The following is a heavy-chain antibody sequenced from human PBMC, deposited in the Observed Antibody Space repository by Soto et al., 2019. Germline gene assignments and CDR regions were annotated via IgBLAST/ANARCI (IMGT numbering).Heavy chain of an antibody. CDR1: GFTFSSYS. CDR3: ARRGIFDY. CDR2: ISSSSSTI. Sequence: GGSLRLSCAASGFTFSSYSMNWVRQAPGKGLEWVSYISSSSSTIYYADSVKGRFTISRDNAKNSLYLQMNSLRAEDTAVYYCARRGIFDYWGQGTLVTVSS. V-gene: IGHV3-48*01. D-gene: IGHD6-13*01. J-gene: IGHJ4*02.